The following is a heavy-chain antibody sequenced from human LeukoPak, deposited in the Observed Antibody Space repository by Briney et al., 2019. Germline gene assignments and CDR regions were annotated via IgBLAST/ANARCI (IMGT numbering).Heavy chain of an antibody. CDR3: ARYGDYLYYYGMDV. D-gene: IGHD4-17*01. CDR2: IYYSGST. V-gene: IGHV4-39*01. Sequence: PSETLSLTCTVSGGSISSYYWGWIRQPPGKGLEWIGSIYYSGSTYYNPSLKSRVTISVDTSKNQFSLKLSSVTAADTAVYYCARYGDYLYYYGMDVWGQGTTVTVSS. J-gene: IGHJ6*02. CDR1: GGSISSYY.